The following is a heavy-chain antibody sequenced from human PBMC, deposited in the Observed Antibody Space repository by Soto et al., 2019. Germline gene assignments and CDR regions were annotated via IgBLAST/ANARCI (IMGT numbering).Heavy chain of an antibody. CDR3: ARGEGSSSWLASWYYYYGMDV. V-gene: IGHV4-31*03. D-gene: IGHD6-13*01. J-gene: IGHJ6*02. Sequence: QVQLQESGPGLVKPSQTLSLTCTVSGGSISSGGYYWSWIRQHPGKGLEWIGEINHSGSTNYNPSLKSRVTISVDTSKNQFSLKLSSVTAADTAVYYCARGEGSSSWLASWYYYYGMDVWGQGTTVTVSS. CDR1: GGSISSGGYY. CDR2: INHSGST.